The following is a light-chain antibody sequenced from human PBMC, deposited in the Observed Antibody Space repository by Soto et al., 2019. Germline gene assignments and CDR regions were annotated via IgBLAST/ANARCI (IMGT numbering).Light chain of an antibody. CDR2: KAS. CDR1: QSISSW. CDR3: QQYNSYSPA. V-gene: IGKV1-5*03. J-gene: IGKJ2*01. Sequence: DIQMTQSHSTLSVSVGDRVTITCRASQSISSWLAWYQQKPGKAPKLLIYKASSLESGVPSRFSSSGSGTEFTLTISSLQPDDFAPYYCQQYNSYSPAFGQATKLEIK.